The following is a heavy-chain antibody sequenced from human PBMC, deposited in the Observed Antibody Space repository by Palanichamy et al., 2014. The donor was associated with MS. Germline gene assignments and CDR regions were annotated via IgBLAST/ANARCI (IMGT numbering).Heavy chain of an antibody. J-gene: IGHJ3*02. CDR1: GFIFNSYW. V-gene: IGHV3-7*04. Sequence: EVQLVESGGGLVQPGGSLRLSCTAAGFIFNSYWMTWVRQAPGKGLEWVANINQDGSAKKYLDSVKGRITVSRDNAKNSLYLQINSLRAEDTAVYYCTRDMSTSATTERFDIWGQGTMVTVSS. CDR2: INQDGSAK. D-gene: IGHD1-1*01. CDR3: TRDMSTSATTERFDI.